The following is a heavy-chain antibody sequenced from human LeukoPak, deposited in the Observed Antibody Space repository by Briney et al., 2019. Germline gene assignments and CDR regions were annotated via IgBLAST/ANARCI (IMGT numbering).Heavy chain of an antibody. J-gene: IGHJ4*02. D-gene: IGHD6-19*01. CDR3: ARDLGSSGWYVASFDY. CDR1: GYTFTGYY. Sequence: GASVKVSCKASGYTFTGYYMHWVRQAPGQGLEWMGWINPNSGGTNYAQKFQGRVTMTRDTSISTAYMELSRLRSDDTAVYYCARDLGSSGWYVASFDYWGQGTLVTVSS. CDR2: INPNSGGT. V-gene: IGHV1-2*02.